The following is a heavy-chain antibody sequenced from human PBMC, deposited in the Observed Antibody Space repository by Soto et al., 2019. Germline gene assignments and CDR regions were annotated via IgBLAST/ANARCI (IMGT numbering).Heavy chain of an antibody. CDR3: AGTTSHHWLYMDV. V-gene: IGHV6-1*01. J-gene: IGHJ6*03. CDR2: TYYRSKWYN. D-gene: IGHD1-1*01. CDR1: GDSVSESSVS. Sequence: SQTLSLTCAISGDSVSESSVSWNWIRQSPSRGLEWLGRTYYRSKWYNDYAVSVRSRITVNADTSKNQFSLQLTSVTPEDTAIYFCAGTTSHHWLYMDVWGRGTTVTVSS.